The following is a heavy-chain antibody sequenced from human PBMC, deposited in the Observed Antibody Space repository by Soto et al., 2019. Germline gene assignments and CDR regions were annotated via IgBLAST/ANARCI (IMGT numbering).Heavy chain of an antibody. CDR3: ARTPRGQLANVQVDWFDP. J-gene: IGHJ5*02. Sequence: SETLSLTCTVSGGSISSYYWSWIRQPPGKGLEWIGYIYYSGSTNYNPSLKSRVTISVDTSKNQFSLKLSSVTAADTAVYYCARTPRGQLANVQVDWFDPWGQGTLVTVSS. V-gene: IGHV4-59*01. CDR2: IYYSGST. D-gene: IGHD6-6*01. CDR1: GGSISSYY.